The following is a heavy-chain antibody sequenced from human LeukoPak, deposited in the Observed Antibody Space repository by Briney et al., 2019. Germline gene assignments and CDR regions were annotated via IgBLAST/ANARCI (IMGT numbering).Heavy chain of an antibody. V-gene: IGHV1-2*02. CDR3: ARSGMVYANYYMDV. CDR2: INPNSGGT. J-gene: IGHJ6*03. Sequence: ASVKVSCKASGYTFTGYYMHWVRQAPGQGLEWMGWINPNSGGTNYAQKFQGRVTMTRDTSISTAYMELSRLRSDDTAVYYCARSGMVYANYYMDVWGKGTTVTVSS. CDR1: GYTFTGYY. D-gene: IGHD2-8*01.